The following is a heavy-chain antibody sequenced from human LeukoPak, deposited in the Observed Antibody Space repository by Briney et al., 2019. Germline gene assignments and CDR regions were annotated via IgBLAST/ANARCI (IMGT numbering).Heavy chain of an antibody. CDR3: ARGYSYYDFWSGYQLNDY. CDR2: INHSGST. CDR1: GGSFSGYY. J-gene: IGHJ4*02. Sequence: SETLSLTCAVYGGSFSGYYWSWIRQPPGKGLEWIGEINHSGSTNYNPSLKSRVTISVDTSKNQFSLKLSSVTAADTAVYYCARGYSYYDFWSGYQLNDYWGQGTLATVSS. D-gene: IGHD3-3*01. V-gene: IGHV4-34*01.